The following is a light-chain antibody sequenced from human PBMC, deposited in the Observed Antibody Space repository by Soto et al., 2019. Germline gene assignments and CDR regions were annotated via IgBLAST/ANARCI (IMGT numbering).Light chain of an antibody. CDR3: QQSYNSPPIT. CDR1: QGISSW. Sequence: DIQITHSPSSLSASVGDRVTMTCRASQGISSWLAWYQQKPGKAPKLLIYAASSLQSGVPSRFSGSGSGTDFTLTITSLQPEDFATYYCQQSYNSPPITFGQGTRLEIK. J-gene: IGKJ5*01. CDR2: AAS. V-gene: IGKV1-12*01.